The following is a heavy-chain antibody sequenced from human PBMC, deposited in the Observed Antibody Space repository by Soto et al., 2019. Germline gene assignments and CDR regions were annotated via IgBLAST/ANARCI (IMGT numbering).Heavy chain of an antibody. CDR3: ARGDFVRDY. Sequence: QVLLQQWGAGLLKPSETLSLTCAVYGGTFSAYYWSWIRQPPGKGLEWMGEINHSGSTNYNPSLKCRVTISIDTSKNQCSLKLSSVTAADTAVYYCARGDFVRDYWGQGTLVTVSS. J-gene: IGHJ4*02. CDR2: INHSGST. CDR1: GGTFSAYY. V-gene: IGHV4-34*01. D-gene: IGHD3-3*01.